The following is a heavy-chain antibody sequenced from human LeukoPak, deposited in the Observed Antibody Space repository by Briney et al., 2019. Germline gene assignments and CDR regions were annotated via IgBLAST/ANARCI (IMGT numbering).Heavy chain of an antibody. CDR3: ARGEGRPTSISYFYYYMGV. D-gene: IGHD6-6*01. J-gene: IGHJ6*03. CDR2: IHTTGST. V-gene: IGHV4-61*02. CDR1: GGSINSDNYY. Sequence: SQTLSLTCTVSGGSINSDNYYWSWVRQPAGKGLEWIGRIHTTGSTDYNPSLESRVTISLDTSKNHFSLKVTSVTAADSALYYCARGEGRPTSISYFYYYMGVWGKGTTVTVSS.